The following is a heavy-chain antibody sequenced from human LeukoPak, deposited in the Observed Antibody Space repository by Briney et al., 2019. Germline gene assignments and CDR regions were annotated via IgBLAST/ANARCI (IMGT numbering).Heavy chain of an antibody. CDR2: ISSSGIYM. CDR1: EFTFGTYS. D-gene: IGHD2-8*01. CDR3: AKDGDGLLDSLYDY. V-gene: IGHV3-21*04. J-gene: IGHJ4*02. Sequence: GGSLRLSCAGSEFTFGTYSMNWVRQAPGKGLEWVSYISSSGIYMHYADSVKGRFTISRDNAKNTLYLQMNSLRAVDTAVYYCAKDGDGLLDSLYDYWGQGTLVTVSS.